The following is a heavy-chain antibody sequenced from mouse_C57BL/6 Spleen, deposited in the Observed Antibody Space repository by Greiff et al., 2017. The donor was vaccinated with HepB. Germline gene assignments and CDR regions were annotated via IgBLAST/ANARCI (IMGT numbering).Heavy chain of an antibody. D-gene: IGHD2-1*01. CDR1: GYSFTGYY. J-gene: IGHJ4*01. V-gene: IGHV1-42*01. Sequence: VQLKQSGPELVKPGASVKISCKASGYSFTGYYMNWVKQSPEKSLEWIGEINPSTGGTTYNQKFKAKATLTVDKSSSTAYMQLKSLTSEDSAVYYCAREYYGNHGAMDYWGQGTSVTVSS. CDR3: AREYYGNHGAMDY. CDR2: INPSTGGT.